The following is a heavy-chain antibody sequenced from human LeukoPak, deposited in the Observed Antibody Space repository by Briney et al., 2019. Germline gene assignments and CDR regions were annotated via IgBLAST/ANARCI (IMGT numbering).Heavy chain of an antibody. Sequence: GGSLRLSCAASGFTFSSYSMNWVRQAPGEGLEWVSYISSSSSTIYYADSVKGRFTISRDNAENSLYLQMNSLRAEDTAVYYCARDLPVDYWGQGTLVTVSS. CDR3: ARDLPVDY. V-gene: IGHV3-48*01. CDR2: ISSSSSTI. CDR1: GFTFSSYS. D-gene: IGHD4-17*01. J-gene: IGHJ4*02.